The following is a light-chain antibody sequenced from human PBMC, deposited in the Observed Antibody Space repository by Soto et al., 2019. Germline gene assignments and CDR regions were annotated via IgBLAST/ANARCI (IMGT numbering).Light chain of an antibody. CDR1: SSDVGNYNF. J-gene: IGLJ2*01. Sequence: QSALTQPASVSGSPGQSITISCTGTSSDVGNYNFVSWYQHHAGTAPKLIIYQVTNRPSGVSDRFSGSKSGDTASLTISGLQAEDEADYYCTSYTAFSTDILFGGGTQRPS. CDR3: TSYTAFSTDIL. V-gene: IGLV2-14*01. CDR2: QVT.